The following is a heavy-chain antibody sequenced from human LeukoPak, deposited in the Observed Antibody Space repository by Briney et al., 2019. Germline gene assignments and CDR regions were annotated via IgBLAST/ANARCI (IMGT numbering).Heavy chain of an antibody. CDR2: ISTYNGNT. J-gene: IGHJ4*02. CDR1: DYTFTTYG. D-gene: IGHD5-24*01. V-gene: IGHV1-18*01. CDR3: ARGSATRADY. Sequence: ASVKVSCKASDYTFTTYGISWVRQAPGQGLEWMGWISTYNGNTNYAQKLQGRVTMTTDTSTSTAYMELRSLRSGDTAVYYCARGSATRADYWGQGTLVTVSS.